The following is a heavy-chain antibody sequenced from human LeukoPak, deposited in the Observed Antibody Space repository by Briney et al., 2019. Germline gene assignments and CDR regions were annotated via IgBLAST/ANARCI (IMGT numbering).Heavy chain of an antibody. Sequence: GGSLRLSCAASGFTFSSYSMNWVRQAPGKGLEWVSSISSSSSYIYYADSVKGRFTISRDNAKNSLYLQMNSLRAEDTAVYYCARDFFHKSGYDYGPRFDYWGQGTLVTVSS. CDR1: GFTFSSYS. V-gene: IGHV3-21*01. CDR3: ARDFFHKSGYDYGPRFDY. D-gene: IGHD5-12*01. CDR2: ISSSSSYI. J-gene: IGHJ4*02.